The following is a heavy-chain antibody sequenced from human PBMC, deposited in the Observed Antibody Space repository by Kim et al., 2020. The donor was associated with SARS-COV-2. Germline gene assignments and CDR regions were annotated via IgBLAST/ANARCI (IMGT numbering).Heavy chain of an antibody. Sequence: GGSLRLSCAASGFTFSSYSMNWVRQAPGKGLEWVSYISSASRNIYYADSVKGRFTISRDSAENSLYLQMNSLRDEDSAVYYCARPSRDAARVRGGGLDLWGQGTTVTVSS. CDR1: GFTFSSYS. CDR2: ISSASRNI. D-gene: IGHD3-10*01. J-gene: IGHJ6*02. V-gene: IGHV3-48*02. CDR3: ARPSRDAARVRGGGLDL.